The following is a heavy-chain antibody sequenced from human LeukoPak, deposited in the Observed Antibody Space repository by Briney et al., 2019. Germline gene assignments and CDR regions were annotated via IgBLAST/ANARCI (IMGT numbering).Heavy chain of an antibody. V-gene: IGHV3-23*01. CDR1: GFTFSSYA. J-gene: IGHJ2*01. D-gene: IGHD1-26*01. Sequence: GGFLRLSCAASGFTFSSYAMSWVRQAPGKGLEWVSAIRFSGASTNYADSVKGRFTIYIYNSKNTLYLQMNSLRAEDTAVYYCAKNSGSRVHWYFDLWGRGTLVTV. CDR3: AKNSGSRVHWYFDL. CDR2: IRFSGAST.